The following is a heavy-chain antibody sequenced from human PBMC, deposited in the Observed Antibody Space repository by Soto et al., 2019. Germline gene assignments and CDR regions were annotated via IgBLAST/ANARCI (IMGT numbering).Heavy chain of an antibody. D-gene: IGHD6-19*01. Sequence: EVQLVDSGGALVQPGESLRLSCAASGFTFSDYLMTWVRQAPGKGLEWVANIKQDGNEKYYVGSVKGRFTISRDNAKNPLYLQLNGLRAEDTAVYYCAIGHWLGKWGQGTLVTVSS. CDR1: GFTFSDYL. CDR2: IKQDGNEK. J-gene: IGHJ4*02. CDR3: AIGHWLGK. V-gene: IGHV3-7*01.